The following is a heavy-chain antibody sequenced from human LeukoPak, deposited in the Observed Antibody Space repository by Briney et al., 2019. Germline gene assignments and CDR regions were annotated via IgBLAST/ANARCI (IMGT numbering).Heavy chain of an antibody. V-gene: IGHV4-39*07. D-gene: IGHD4-17*01. CDR1: GGSIRSSSYY. J-gene: IGHJ1*01. CDR2: IYHSGST. CDR3: ASGDGDYLPLLLQR. Sequence: KPSETLSLTCTVSGGSIRSSSYYWGWIRQPPGKGLEWIGSIYHSGSTYYNPSLKSRVTISVGTSKNQFSLKLSSVTAADTAVYYCASGDGDYLPLLLQRWGQGTLVTVSS.